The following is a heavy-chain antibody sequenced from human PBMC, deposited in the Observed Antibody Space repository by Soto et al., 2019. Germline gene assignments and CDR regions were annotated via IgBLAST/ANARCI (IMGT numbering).Heavy chain of an antibody. V-gene: IGHV4-59*01. CDR3: VRDGGYCSSTSCGGYYYYYGMDV. CDR1: GGSISSYY. D-gene: IGHD2-2*01. CDR2: IYYNVST. Sequence: PSETLSLTCTVSGGSISSYYWSRIRQPPGKGLEWIGYIYYNVSTNYNPSLKSRVTISVDTSKNQFSLKLSSVTAADTAVYYCVRDGGYCSSTSCGGYYYYYGMDVWGKGTTVTVSS. J-gene: IGHJ6*04.